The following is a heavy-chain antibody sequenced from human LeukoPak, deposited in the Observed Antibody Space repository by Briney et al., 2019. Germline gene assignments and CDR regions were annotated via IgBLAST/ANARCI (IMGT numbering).Heavy chain of an antibody. D-gene: IGHD5-24*01. CDR1: GYTFTTYN. CDR3: ARGAKRWLQFKTSAGFDY. Sequence: ASVKVSCKASGYTFTTYNINWVRQAPGQGLEWMGWISGYNGNTNYAQKLQGRVTMTTDTSTSTAYMELRSLKSDDTAVYYCARGAKRWLQFKTSAGFDYWGQGTLVTVSS. J-gene: IGHJ4*02. V-gene: IGHV1-18*01. CDR2: ISGYNGNT.